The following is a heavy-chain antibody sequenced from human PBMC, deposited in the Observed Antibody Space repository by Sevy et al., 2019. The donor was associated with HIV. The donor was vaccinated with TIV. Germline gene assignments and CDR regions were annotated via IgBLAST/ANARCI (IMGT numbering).Heavy chain of an antibody. CDR2: INHSGST. J-gene: IGHJ4*02. V-gene: IGHV4-34*01. CDR3: ARVPFLWGSYYFDY. D-gene: IGHD3-16*01. Sequence: KQSQTLSLTCAVYGGSFSGYYWSWIRQPPGKGLEWIGEINHSGSTNYNPSLKSRVTISVDTSKNQFSLKLSSVTAADTAVYYCARVPFLWGSYYFDYWGQGTLVTVSS. CDR1: GGSFSGYY.